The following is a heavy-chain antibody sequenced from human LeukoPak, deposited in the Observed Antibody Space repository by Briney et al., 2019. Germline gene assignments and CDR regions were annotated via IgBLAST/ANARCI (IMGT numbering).Heavy chain of an antibody. D-gene: IGHD5-18*01. Sequence: PSETLSLTCTVSGGSISSYYWSWTRQPAGKGLEWIGRIYTSGSTNYNPSLKSRVTMSVDTSKNQFSLKLSSVTAADTAVYYCAREGVDTVATGLRGGLFDYWGQGTLVTVSS. CDR2: IYTSGST. CDR3: AREGVDTVATGLRGGLFDY. J-gene: IGHJ4*02. V-gene: IGHV4-4*07. CDR1: GGSISSYY.